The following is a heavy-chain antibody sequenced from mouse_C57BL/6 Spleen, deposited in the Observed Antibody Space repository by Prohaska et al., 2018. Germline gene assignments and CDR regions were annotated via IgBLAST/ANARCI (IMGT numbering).Heavy chain of an antibody. V-gene: IGHV1-26*01. CDR3: ARGGGSSSSFDY. Sequence: HGKSLEWIGDINPNNGGTSYNQKFKGKATLTVDKSSSTAYMELRSLTSEDSAVYYCARGGGSSSSFDYWGQGTTLTVSS. D-gene: IGHD1-1*01. J-gene: IGHJ2*01. CDR2: INPNNGGT.